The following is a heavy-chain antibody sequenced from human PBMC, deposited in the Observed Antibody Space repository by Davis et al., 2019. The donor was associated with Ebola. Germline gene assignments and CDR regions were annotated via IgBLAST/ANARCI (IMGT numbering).Heavy chain of an antibody. CDR2: ISPHIGNT. V-gene: IGHV1-3*01. CDR3: ARDRDIYDFWSGYLDY. D-gene: IGHD3-3*01. CDR1: GYSFNLYA. Sequence: ASVKVSCKASGYSFNLYALQWVRQAPGQSLEWLGWISPHIGNTKYSEKFQDRVIITSDTSTTTTFMELTNLTSEDTATYYCARDRDIYDFWSGYLDYWGQGTLVTVSS. J-gene: IGHJ4*02.